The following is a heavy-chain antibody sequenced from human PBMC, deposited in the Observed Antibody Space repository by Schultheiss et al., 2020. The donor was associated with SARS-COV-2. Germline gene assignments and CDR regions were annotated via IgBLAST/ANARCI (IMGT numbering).Heavy chain of an antibody. Sequence: GESLKISCEGSGFIFSDYSMNWVRQTPGKGLEWLSYIDSSSSTILYADSVKGRFTISRDNAKNSLYLQMNGLRGEDTALYYCAKDRYCRGGTCLRSYFDNWGQGTRVTVSS. J-gene: IGHJ4*02. D-gene: IGHD2-15*01. CDR2: IDSSSSTI. CDR3: AKDRYCRGGTCLRSYFDN. V-gene: IGHV3-48*01. CDR1: GFIFSDYS.